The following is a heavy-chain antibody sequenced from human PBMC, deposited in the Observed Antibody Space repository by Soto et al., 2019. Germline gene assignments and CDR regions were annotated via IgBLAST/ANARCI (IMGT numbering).Heavy chain of an antibody. CDR2: TYYRSKWYN. CDR1: GDSVSSNSAA. Sequence: SQTLSLTCAISGDSVSSNSAAWTWIRQSPSRGLEWLGRTYYRSKWYNDYAVSVKSRITINPDTSKNQFSLQLNSVTPEDTAVYYCAREYYYDSSGYRLGLNYFDYWGQGTLVTVSS. D-gene: IGHD3-22*01. CDR3: AREYYYDSSGYRLGLNYFDY. V-gene: IGHV6-1*01. J-gene: IGHJ4*02.